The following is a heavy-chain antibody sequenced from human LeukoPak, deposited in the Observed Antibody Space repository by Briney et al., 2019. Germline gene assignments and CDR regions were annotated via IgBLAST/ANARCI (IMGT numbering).Heavy chain of an antibody. CDR2: ISAYNGYT. CDR3: ARGGTSHTVTVSDF. J-gene: IGHJ4*02. D-gene: IGHD4-11*01. CDR1: GFTFTGYG. V-gene: IGHV1-18*01. Sequence: ASVKVSCKTSGFTFTGYGFNWVRQAPGQGLEWMAWISAYNGYTMFAQNVQGRLTMTTDTSTNTVYMELTSLTSDDTAVYYCARGGTSHTVTVSDFWGQGTLVTVSS.